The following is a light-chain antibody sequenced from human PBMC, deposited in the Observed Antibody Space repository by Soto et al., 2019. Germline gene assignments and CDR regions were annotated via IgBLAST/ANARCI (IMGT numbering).Light chain of an antibody. CDR2: GAS. CDR3: QPFT. V-gene: IGKV3-20*01. Sequence: EIVLTQSPGTLSLSPGERATLSCRASQSVSSSYLAWYQQKPGQAPRLLIYGASSRATGIPDRFSGSGSGTDFTLTISRLEPEDFAVYYCQPFTFGPGTKVDIK. CDR1: QSVSSSY. J-gene: IGKJ3*01.